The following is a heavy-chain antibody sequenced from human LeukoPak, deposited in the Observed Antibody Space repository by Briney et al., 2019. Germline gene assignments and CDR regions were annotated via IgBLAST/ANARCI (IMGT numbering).Heavy chain of an antibody. CDR2: MNPNSGNT. V-gene: IGHV1-8*01. D-gene: IGHD3-10*01. Sequence: ASVKLSCKASGYTFTGYDINWVRQATGQGPEWMGWMNPNSGNTGYAQQFQGRVTMTRTTSTSTAYMELSSLRSDDTAVYYCARGWLGQLLQDYWGQGTLVTVSS. J-gene: IGHJ4*02. CDR1: GYTFTGYD. CDR3: ARGWLGQLLQDY.